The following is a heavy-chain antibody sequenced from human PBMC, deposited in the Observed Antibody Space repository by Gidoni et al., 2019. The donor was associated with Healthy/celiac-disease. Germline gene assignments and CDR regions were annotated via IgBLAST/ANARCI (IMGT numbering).Heavy chain of an antibody. D-gene: IGHD6-6*01. J-gene: IGHJ6*02. CDR1: GFTFSRYA. CDR2: ISGSGGST. Sequence: EVQLLESGGGLVQPGGSLRLSCAASGFTFSRYAMSWVRQAPGKGLEWVSAISGSGGSTYYADSVKGRFTISRDNSKNTLYLQMNSLRAEDTAVYYCAKGTVAARYYYYGMDVWGQGTTVTVSS. V-gene: IGHV3-23*01. CDR3: AKGTVAARYYYYGMDV.